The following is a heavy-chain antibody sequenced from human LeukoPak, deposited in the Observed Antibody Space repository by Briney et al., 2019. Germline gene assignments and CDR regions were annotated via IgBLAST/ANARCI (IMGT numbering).Heavy chain of an antibody. CDR3: ARGKLRFLHV. Sequence: SETLSLTCAVYGGSFSGYYWSWIRQPPGKGLEWIGEINHSGSTNYNPSLKSRVTISVDTSKNQFSLKLSSVTAADTAVYYCARGKLRFLHVWGQGTTVTVSS. CDR2: INHSGST. CDR1: GGSFSGYY. J-gene: IGHJ6*02. D-gene: IGHD3-3*01. V-gene: IGHV4-34*01.